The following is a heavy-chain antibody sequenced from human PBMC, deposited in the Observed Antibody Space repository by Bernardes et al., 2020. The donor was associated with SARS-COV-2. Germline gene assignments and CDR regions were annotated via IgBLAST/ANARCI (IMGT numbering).Heavy chain of an antibody. CDR2: INHSGST. V-gene: IGHV4-34*01. J-gene: IGHJ6*02. CDR3: ARPGIEVAGNDYYYYYGMDV. CDR1: GGSFSGYY. D-gene: IGHD6-19*01. Sequence: SETLSLTCAVYGGSFSGYYWSWIRQPPGKGLEWIGEINHSGSTNYNPSLKSRVTISVDTSKNQFSLKLSSVTAADTAVYYCARPGIEVAGNDYYYYYGMDVWGQGTTVTVSS.